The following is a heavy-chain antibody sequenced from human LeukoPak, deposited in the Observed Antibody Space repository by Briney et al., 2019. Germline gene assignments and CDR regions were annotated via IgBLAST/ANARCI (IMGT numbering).Heavy chain of an antibody. CDR1: GDSISSLSWSSISSYY. CDR2: ISYSGST. CDR3: ARGGEDAFDI. D-gene: IGHD7-27*01. V-gene: IGHV4-61*05. Sequence: SETLSLTSIVSGDSISSLSWSSISSYYWSWIRQPPGKGLEWIGYISYSGSTNYNSSLKSRVTISVDTSKNQFSLKLSSVTAADTAVYYCARGGEDAFDIWGQGTMVTVSS. J-gene: IGHJ3*02.